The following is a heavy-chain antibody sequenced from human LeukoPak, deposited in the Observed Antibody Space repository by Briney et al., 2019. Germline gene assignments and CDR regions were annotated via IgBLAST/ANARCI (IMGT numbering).Heavy chain of an antibody. J-gene: IGHJ5*02. CDR3: ARGEYYYGSGSPPNWFDP. CDR2: IYYTGST. Sequence: SETLSLTCTVSGGSISSGDYYWSWIRQPPGKGLEWIGYIYYTGSTDHNPSLKSRVTISADTFKNQFYLKVNSVTAADTAVYYCARGEYYYGSGSPPNWFDPWGQGTLVTVSS. V-gene: IGHV4-30-4*01. CDR1: GGSISSGDYY. D-gene: IGHD3-10*01.